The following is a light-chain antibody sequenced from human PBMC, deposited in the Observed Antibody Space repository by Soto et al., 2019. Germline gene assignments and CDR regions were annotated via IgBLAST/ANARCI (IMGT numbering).Light chain of an antibody. J-gene: IGLJ1*01. CDR2: DVS. CDR3: NSYTSSRTYV. V-gene: IGLV2-14*01. Sequence: QSALTQPASVSGSPGQSITISCTGTSSDVGGYNYVSWYQQHPGKAPKLMIYDVSNRPSGVSNRFSGSKSGNTASLTISGLQAEDGAYYYCNSYTSSRTYVFGTGTKLTVL. CDR1: SSDVGGYNY.